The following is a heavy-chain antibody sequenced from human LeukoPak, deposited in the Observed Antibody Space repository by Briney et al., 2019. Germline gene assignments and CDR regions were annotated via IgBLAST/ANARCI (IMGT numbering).Heavy chain of an antibody. Sequence: GGSLRLSCAASGFTFSSDSMNWVRQAPGKGLEWVSSISSSSSYIYYADSVKGRFTISRDDAKNSLYLQMNSLRAEDTAVYYCARANQDYGGSQFDYWGQGTLVTVSS. J-gene: IGHJ4*02. CDR1: GFTFSSDS. V-gene: IGHV3-21*01. CDR3: ARANQDYGGSQFDY. CDR2: ISSSSSYI. D-gene: IGHD4-23*01.